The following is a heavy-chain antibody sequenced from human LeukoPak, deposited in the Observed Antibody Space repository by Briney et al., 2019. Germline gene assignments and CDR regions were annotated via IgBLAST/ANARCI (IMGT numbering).Heavy chain of an antibody. CDR1: GFTFSSYS. J-gene: IGHJ4*02. V-gene: IGHV3-48*01. D-gene: IGHD2-2*02. CDR2: ISSSSSTI. CDR3: ARGSYCSSTSCYKPFDY. Sequence: SGGSLRLSCAASGFTFSSYSMNWVRQAPGKGLEWVSYISSSSSTIYYADSVKGRFTISRDNAKNSLYLQMNSLRAEDTAVYYCARGSYCSSTSCYKPFDYWGQGTLVTVSS.